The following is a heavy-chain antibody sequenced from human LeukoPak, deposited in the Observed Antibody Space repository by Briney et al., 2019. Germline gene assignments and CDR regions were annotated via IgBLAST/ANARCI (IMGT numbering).Heavy chain of an antibody. CDR1: GFTFTSYA. CDR2: ISGSGVST. CDR3: AKDKSKGELRGNEFDY. Sequence: PGGSLRLSCAASGFTFTSYAMSWVRQAPGKGLEWVSAISGSGVSTYYADSEKGRFTISRDNSKNTLYLHMNSLRAEDTALYYCAKDKSKGELRGNEFDYWGQGTLVIVSS. V-gene: IGHV3-23*01. J-gene: IGHJ4*02. D-gene: IGHD1-7*01.